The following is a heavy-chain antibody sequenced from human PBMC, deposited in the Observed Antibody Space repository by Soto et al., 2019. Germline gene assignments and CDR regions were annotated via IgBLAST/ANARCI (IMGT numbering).Heavy chain of an antibody. Sequence: ASVKVSCKASGGTFSSYALSWVRQAPGQGLEWMGGIIPIFGTANYAQKFQGRVTITADESTSTAYMELSSLRSDDTAVYYCARDPIAVAGNFDYWGQGTLVTVSS. J-gene: IGHJ4*02. CDR1: GGTFSSYA. CDR2: IIPIFGTA. V-gene: IGHV1-69*13. D-gene: IGHD6-19*01. CDR3: ARDPIAVAGNFDY.